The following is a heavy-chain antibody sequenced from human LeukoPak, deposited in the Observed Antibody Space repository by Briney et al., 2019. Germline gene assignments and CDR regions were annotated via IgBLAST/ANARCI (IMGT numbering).Heavy chain of an antibody. D-gene: IGHD6-19*01. V-gene: IGHV4-59*01. CDR3: ARSSIAVAHDAFDI. CDR2: IYYGGTT. CDR1: GGSISSYY. Sequence: SETLSLTCTVSGGSISSYYGSWVRQPPGKGLEWMGYIYYGGTTNYNPSLKSRLTISVDTSKNQFSLKLGSVTAAYTAVYFCARSSIAVAHDAFDIWGQGPMVSVSS. J-gene: IGHJ3*02.